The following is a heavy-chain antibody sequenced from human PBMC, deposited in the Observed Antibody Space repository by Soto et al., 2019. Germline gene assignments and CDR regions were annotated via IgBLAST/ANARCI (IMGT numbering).Heavy chain of an antibody. D-gene: IGHD3-9*01. CDR1: GFSLSTTTVG. Sequence: QITLKESGPTLVKPTQTLTLTCTLSGFSLSTTTVGVAWIRQPPGKALEWLALIYWDDDRRYIPSLKNRLTTTKDTPGGQVVLKMPTMDPVNTPTYYCAQFPPFDFRGNYFASWGPGTLVPVSS. CDR2: IYWDDDR. J-gene: IGHJ4*02. CDR3: AQFPPFDFRGNYFAS. V-gene: IGHV2-5*02.